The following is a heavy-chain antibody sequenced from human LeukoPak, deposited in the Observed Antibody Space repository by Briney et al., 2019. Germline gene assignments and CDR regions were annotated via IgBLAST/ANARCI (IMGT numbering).Heavy chain of an antibody. Sequence: SETLSLTCTVSGGSVDSDSFYWTWIRQPPGKGLEWIGYIYYSGNTNYNPSLKSRVTISVDTSKNQFSLKLSSVTAADTAVYYCAREEDPWGQGTLVTVSS. J-gene: IGHJ5*02. CDR1: GGSVDSDSFY. CDR2: IYYSGNT. V-gene: IGHV4-61*01. CDR3: AREEDP.